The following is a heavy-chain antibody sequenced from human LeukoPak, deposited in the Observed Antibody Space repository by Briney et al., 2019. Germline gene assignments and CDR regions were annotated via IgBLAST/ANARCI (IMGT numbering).Heavy chain of an antibody. Sequence: PSETLSLTCTVSGGSVTSGSHYWSWLRQAAGKGLEWIGHVFTSGSTSYNPSFKSRVTISVDTSGSQFSLRLSSVTAADTAVYYCARGPDLWSGYNYWGQGILVTVSS. CDR3: ARGPDLWSGYNY. V-gene: IGHV4-61*09. CDR2: VFTSGST. CDR1: GGSVTSGSHY. J-gene: IGHJ4*02. D-gene: IGHD3-3*01.